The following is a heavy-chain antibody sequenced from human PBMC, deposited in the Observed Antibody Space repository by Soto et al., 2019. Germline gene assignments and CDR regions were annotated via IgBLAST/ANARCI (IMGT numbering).Heavy chain of an antibody. CDR3: ASLYCSGGSCDY. Sequence: KTSETLSLTCTVSGGSISSGDYYWSWIRQPPGKGLEWIGYIYYSGSTYYNPSLKSRVTISVDTSKNQFSLKLSSVTAADTAVYYCASLYCSGGSCDYWGRGTLVTVSS. CDR1: GGSISSGDYY. V-gene: IGHV4-30-4*01. D-gene: IGHD2-15*01. J-gene: IGHJ4*02. CDR2: IYYSGST.